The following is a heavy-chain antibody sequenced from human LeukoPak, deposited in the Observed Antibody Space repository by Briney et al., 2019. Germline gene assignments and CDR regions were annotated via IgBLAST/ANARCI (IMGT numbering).Heavy chain of an antibody. CDR2: ISSSGGNI. Sequence: GGSLRLSCAASGFTFSDYYMSWIRQAPGKGLEWVLYISSSGGNIYYADSVKGRFTISRDNAKNSLSLEMNSLRVEDTGVYYCARGTTGTTVAYGYSLDSWGQEPWSPSPQ. CDR3: ARGTTGTTVAYGYSLDS. D-gene: IGHD1-7*01. J-gene: IGHJ5*01. CDR1: GFTFSDYY. V-gene: IGHV3-11*01.